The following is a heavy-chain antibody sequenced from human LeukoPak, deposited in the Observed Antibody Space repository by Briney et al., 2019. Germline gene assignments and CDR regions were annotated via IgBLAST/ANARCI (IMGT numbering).Heavy chain of an antibody. J-gene: IGHJ3*02. CDR2: ISYDGSNK. V-gene: IGHV3-30-3*01. Sequence: PGGSLRLSCAASGFTFSSYAMHWVRQAPGKGLEWVAVISYDGSNKYYADSVKGRFTISRDNSKNTLYLQMNSLRAEDTAVYYCAKGRRGDYDAFDIWGQGTMVTVSS. D-gene: IGHD4-17*01. CDR1: GFTFSSYA. CDR3: AKGRRGDYDAFDI.